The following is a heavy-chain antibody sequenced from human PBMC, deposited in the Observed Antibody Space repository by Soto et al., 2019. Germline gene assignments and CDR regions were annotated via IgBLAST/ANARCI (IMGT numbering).Heavy chain of an antibody. J-gene: IGHJ4*02. Sequence: GGSLRLSCAASEFTFSNYGIHWVRQAPGKGLEWVAVIWYDGSNKYYADSVKGRFTISRDNSKNTLYLQMNSLRAEDTAVYYCARAGGPRGYYDSSGYYDAFDYWGQGTLVTVSS. CDR1: EFTFSNYG. D-gene: IGHD3-22*01. CDR3: ARAGGPRGYYDSSGYYDAFDY. V-gene: IGHV3-33*08. CDR2: IWYDGSNK.